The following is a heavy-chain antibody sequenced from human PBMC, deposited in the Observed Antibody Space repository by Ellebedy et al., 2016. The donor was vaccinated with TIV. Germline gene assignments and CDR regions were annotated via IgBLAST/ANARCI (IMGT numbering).Heavy chain of an antibody. Sequence: ASVKVSCKASGYTFTSYGISWVRQAPGQGLEWMGWISAYNGNTKYAQKLQGRVTMTTDRSTSTAYMELMSLRSEDTAVYYCARVPGYGDYAYYYYGMDVWGQGTMVTVSS. CDR3: ARVPGYGDYAYYYYGMDV. D-gene: IGHD4-17*01. CDR2: ISAYNGNT. CDR1: GYTFTSYG. J-gene: IGHJ6*02. V-gene: IGHV1-18*01.